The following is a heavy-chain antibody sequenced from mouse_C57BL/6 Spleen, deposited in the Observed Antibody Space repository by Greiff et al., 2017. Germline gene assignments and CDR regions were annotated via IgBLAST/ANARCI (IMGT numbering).Heavy chain of an antibody. CDR1: GYTFTSYW. CDR3: ARSTGTGGAMDY. J-gene: IGHJ4*01. CDR2: IDPSDSYT. D-gene: IGHD4-1*02. Sequence: QVHVKQPGAELVMPGASVKLSCKASGYTFTSYWMHWVKQRPGQGLEWIGEIDPSDSYTNYNQKFKGKSTLTVDKSSSTAYMQLSSLTSEDSAVYYCARSTGTGGAMDYWGQGTSVTVSS. V-gene: IGHV1-69*01.